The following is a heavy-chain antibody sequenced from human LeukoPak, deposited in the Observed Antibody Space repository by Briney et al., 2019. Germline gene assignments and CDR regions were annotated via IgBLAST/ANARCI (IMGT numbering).Heavy chain of an antibody. CDR3: ARWDTAMVTGDY. J-gene: IGHJ4*02. CDR2: ISGSGGST. Sequence: GGSLRLSCAASGFTFSSYAMSWVRQAPEKGLEWVSTISGSGGSTYYTDSVRGRFTISRDNSKNTLYLQMNSLRAEDTAVYYCARWDTAMVTGDYWGQGTLVTVSS. V-gene: IGHV3-23*01. D-gene: IGHD5-18*01. CDR1: GFTFSSYA.